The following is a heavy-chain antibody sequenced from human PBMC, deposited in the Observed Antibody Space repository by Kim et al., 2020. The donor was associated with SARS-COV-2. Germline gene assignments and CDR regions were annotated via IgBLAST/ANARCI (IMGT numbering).Heavy chain of an antibody. Sequence: GGSLRLSCAASGFTFSSYAMHWVRQAPGKGLEWVAVISYDGSNKYYADSVKGRFTISRDNSKNTLYLQMNSLRAEDTAVYYCARDLKIAAAGTGLSLLYWGQGTLVTVSS. CDR2: ISYDGSNK. CDR3: ARDLKIAAAGTGLSLLY. V-gene: IGHV3-30*04. D-gene: IGHD6-13*01. CDR1: GFTFSSYA. J-gene: IGHJ4*02.